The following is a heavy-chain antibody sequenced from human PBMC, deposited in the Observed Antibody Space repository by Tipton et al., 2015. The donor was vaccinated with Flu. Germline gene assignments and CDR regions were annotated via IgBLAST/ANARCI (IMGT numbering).Heavy chain of an antibody. J-gene: IGHJ4*02. CDR1: GGSVSSGSYY. V-gene: IGHV4-61*01. CDR2: IYYSGSI. Sequence: LRLSCTVSGGSVSSGSYYWSWIRQPPGKGLEWIGYIYYSGSINYNPSLKSRVTISVDTSKNQFSLKLSSVTAADTAVYYCASGAPTYTYDFWSGYSPYPFDYWGQGTLVTVSS. D-gene: IGHD3-3*01. CDR3: ASGAPTYTYDFWSGYSPYPFDY.